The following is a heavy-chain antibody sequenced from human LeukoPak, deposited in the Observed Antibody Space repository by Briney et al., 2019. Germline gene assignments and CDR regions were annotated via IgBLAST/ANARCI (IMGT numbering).Heavy chain of an antibody. D-gene: IGHD6-13*01. J-gene: IGHJ4*02. Sequence: GESLKISCKVSGYDFTTHWIGWGRQMPGKGLGWMGIIYPGDSDTKYGPSFQGQVTFSVDKSSSSVYLQWSSLKASDTAIYYCARSFRSTWYPHLDYWGQGTLVTVSS. CDR2: IYPGDSDT. CDR3: ARSFRSTWYPHLDY. CDR1: GYDFTTHW. V-gene: IGHV5-51*01.